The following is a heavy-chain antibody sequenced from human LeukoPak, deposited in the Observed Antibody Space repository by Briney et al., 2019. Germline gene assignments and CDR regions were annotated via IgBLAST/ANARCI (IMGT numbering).Heavy chain of an antibody. J-gene: IGHJ6*02. CDR1: GGSFSGYY. CDR3: ARGASEDYYYGMDV. Sequence: SETLSLTCAVYGGSFSGYYWSWIRQPPGKGLEWIGEINHSGSTNYSPSLKSRVTISVDTPKNQFSLKLSSVTAADTAVYYCARGASEDYYYGMDVWGQGTTVTVSS. CDR2: INHSGST. V-gene: IGHV4-34*01.